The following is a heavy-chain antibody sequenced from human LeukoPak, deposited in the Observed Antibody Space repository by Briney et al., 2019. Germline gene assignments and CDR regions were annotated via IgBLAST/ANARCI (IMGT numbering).Heavy chain of an antibody. J-gene: IGHJ4*02. CDR1: GGTFSSYA. V-gene: IGHV1-69*10. CDR3: ARDVGSSWYN. D-gene: IGHD6-13*01. Sequence: SVTVSCKASGGTFSSYAISWVRQAPGQGLEWMGWIIPIFGIANYALKFQGRVTITADKSTSTAYMELSSLRSEDTAVYYCARDVGSSWYNWGQGTLVTVSS. CDR2: IIPIFGIA.